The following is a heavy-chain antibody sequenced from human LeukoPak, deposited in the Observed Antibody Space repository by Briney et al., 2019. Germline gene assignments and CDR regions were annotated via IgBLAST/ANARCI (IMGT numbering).Heavy chain of an antibody. CDR2: IIPILGIA. CDR1: GGTFSSYA. Sequence: GASVKISSKASGGTFSSYASSWVRQAPGQRGEWMGRIIPILGIANYAQKFQGRVTITSDKSTSTAYMELSSLRSEDTAVYYCARDHSSDATAAGTGFYWGQGTLVTVSS. J-gene: IGHJ4*02. V-gene: IGHV1-69*04. CDR3: ARDHSSDATAAGTGFY. D-gene: IGHD6-13*01.